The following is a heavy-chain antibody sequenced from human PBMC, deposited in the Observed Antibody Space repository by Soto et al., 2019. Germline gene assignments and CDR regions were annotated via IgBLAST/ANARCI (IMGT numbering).Heavy chain of an antibody. D-gene: IGHD2-21*02. V-gene: IGHV4-34*01. CDR3: ARTYGGNSFDI. CDR1: GRSFSGYY. CDR2: INHSGST. J-gene: IGHJ4*02. Sequence: QVQLQQWGAGLLKPSETLSLTCAVYGRSFSGYYWSWIRQPPGKGLEWVGDINHSGSTSYNPSLKSRVTISVDTSRNQFSLKLSSVTAADTAVYYCARTYGGNSFDIWGQGTLVTVSS.